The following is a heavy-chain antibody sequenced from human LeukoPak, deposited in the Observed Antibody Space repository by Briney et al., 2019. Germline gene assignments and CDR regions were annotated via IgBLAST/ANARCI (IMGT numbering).Heavy chain of an antibody. CDR1: GFSLTTGGVA. V-gene: IGHV2-5*01. CDR3: AHRVSSGFDY. CDR2: IYGNDDK. Sequence: SGPTLVNLTQTLTLTCTFSGFSLTTGGVAVGWIRQPPGKALEWLALIYGNDDKRYSPYLKSRLTISKDTSKHQVVLTMTNMDPVDTATYYCAHRVSSGFDYWGQGTLVTVSS. J-gene: IGHJ4*02. D-gene: IGHD6-25*01.